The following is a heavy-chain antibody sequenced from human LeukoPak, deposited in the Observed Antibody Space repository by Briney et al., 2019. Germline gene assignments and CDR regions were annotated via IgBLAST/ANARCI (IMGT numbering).Heavy chain of an antibody. J-gene: IGHJ6*02. CDR3: AGGTTVTNVYYYYYGMDV. CDR1: GGSFSGYY. Sequence: PSETLSLTCAVYGGSFSGYYWSWIRQPPGKGLEWIGEINHSGSTNYNPSLKSRVTISVDTSKNQFSLKLSSVTAADTAVYYCAGGTTVTNVYYYYYGMDVWGQGTTVTVSS. CDR2: INHSGST. V-gene: IGHV4-34*01. D-gene: IGHD4-11*01.